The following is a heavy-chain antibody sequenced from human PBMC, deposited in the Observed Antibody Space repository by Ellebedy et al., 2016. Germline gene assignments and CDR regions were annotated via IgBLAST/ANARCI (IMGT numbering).Heavy chain of an antibody. CDR1: GFTVSSNY. V-gene: IGHV3-53*01. J-gene: IGHJ6*02. Sequence: GGSLRLXXAASGFTVSSNYMSWVRQAPGKGLEWVSVIYSGGSTYYADSVKGRFTISRDNSKNTLYLQMNSLRAEGTAVYYCAKGDCSSTSCYRPYYYYGMDVWGQGTTVTVSS. D-gene: IGHD2-2*01. CDR2: IYSGGST. CDR3: AKGDCSSTSCYRPYYYYGMDV.